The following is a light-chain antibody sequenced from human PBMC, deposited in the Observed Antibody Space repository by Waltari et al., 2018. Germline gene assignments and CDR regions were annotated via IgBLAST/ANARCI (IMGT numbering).Light chain of an antibody. J-gene: IGLJ2*01. CDR3: NSYTNSVV. V-gene: IGLV2-14*03. Sequence: QSAPTQPASVSGSPGQSITISCTGTSSDIGAHNFVSWYQQHPGKPPKLMIFDVNNRPSGVSVRFSGSKSGNTASLTISGLQAEDEADYYCNSYTNSVVFGGGTKLTVL. CDR1: SSDIGAHNF. CDR2: DVN.